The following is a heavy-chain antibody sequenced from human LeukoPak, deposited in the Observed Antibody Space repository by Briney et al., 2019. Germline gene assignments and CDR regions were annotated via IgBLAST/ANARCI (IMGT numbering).Heavy chain of an antibody. CDR2: IYSGGST. J-gene: IGHJ6*02. Sequence: PGGSLRLSCAASGFTVSSNYMSWVRQAPGKGLEWVSVIYSGGSTYYADSVKGRFTISRDNSKNTLYLQMNSLRAEDTAVYYCTRPPAAADYGGNKGYYGMDVWGQGTTVTVSS. CDR3: TRPPAAADYGGNKGYYGMDV. V-gene: IGHV3-53*01. D-gene: IGHD4-23*01. CDR1: GFTVSSNY.